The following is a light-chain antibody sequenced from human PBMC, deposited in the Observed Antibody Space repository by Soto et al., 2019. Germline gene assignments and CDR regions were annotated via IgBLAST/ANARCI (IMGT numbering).Light chain of an antibody. Sequence: QSVLTQPVSVSGSPGQSITISCTGTSSDVGGYNYVSWYQQHPGKAPKLMIYDVSNRHSGVSNRFSGSKSGNTASLTISGIQAEDEADYYCSSYTSSSTLYVFGTGTKVTVL. CDR2: DVS. J-gene: IGLJ1*01. V-gene: IGLV2-14*01. CDR3: SSYTSSSTLYV. CDR1: SSDVGGYNY.